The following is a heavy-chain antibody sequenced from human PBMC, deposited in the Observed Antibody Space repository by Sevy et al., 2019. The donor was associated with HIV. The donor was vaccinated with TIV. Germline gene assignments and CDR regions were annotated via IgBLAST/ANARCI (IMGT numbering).Heavy chain of an antibody. V-gene: IGHV3-21*01. CDR3: VRDGGCSSSSCLLYFDY. D-gene: IGHD2-15*01. Sequence: GGSLRLSCVVSGFTFSKYPMNWVRQAPGKGLEWVSSISSSSNYIYYGDSVKGRFTSSRDNAKNSLYVQMNSLRADDTAVYYCVRDGGCSSSSCLLYFDYWGQGILVTVSS. J-gene: IGHJ4*02. CDR1: GFTFSKYP. CDR2: ISSSSNYI.